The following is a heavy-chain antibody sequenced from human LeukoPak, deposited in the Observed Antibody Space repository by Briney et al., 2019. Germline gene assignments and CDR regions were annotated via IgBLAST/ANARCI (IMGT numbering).Heavy chain of an antibody. CDR3: ARDHYYDGRGHFDP. D-gene: IGHD3-16*01. Sequence: ASETLSLTCTVSGGSVTSGIYHWGWIRQSPGKGLEWIGSVYFDGGTHYNPSLQSRVTVSIDTSKNQFSLRLSSVTAADTALYYCARDHYYDGRGHFDPWGQGTLVTVS. CDR2: VYFDGGT. V-gene: IGHV4-39*07. CDR1: GGSVTSGIYH. J-gene: IGHJ5*02.